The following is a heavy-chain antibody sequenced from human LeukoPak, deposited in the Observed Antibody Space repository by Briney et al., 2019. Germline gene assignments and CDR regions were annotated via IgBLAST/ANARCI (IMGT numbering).Heavy chain of an antibody. CDR2: IYTSGST. Sequence: SETLSLTCTVSGGSISSGSYYWSWIRQPAGKGLEWIGRIYTSGSTNYNPSHKSRVTISVDTSKNQFSLKLSSVTAADTAVYYCAAREVLLWFGESIYYYYGMDVWGQGTTVTVSS. CDR3: AAREVLLWFGESIYYYYGMDV. D-gene: IGHD3-10*01. J-gene: IGHJ6*02. CDR1: GGSISSGSYY. V-gene: IGHV4-61*02.